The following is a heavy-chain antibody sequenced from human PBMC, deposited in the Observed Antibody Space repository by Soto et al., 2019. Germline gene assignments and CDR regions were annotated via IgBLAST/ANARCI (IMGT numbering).Heavy chain of an antibody. CDR1: GGFVSSGSYY. Sequence: SETLSLTCAVYGGFVSSGSYYWSWIRQPPGKGLEWIGEMSHSGGTHFNPSLKSRVTISVDTSKNQFSLNIYSVTAADTALYYCARVERGTVTTVVDAFDIWGPGTMVNVS. V-gene: IGHV4-61*01. J-gene: IGHJ3*02. D-gene: IGHD1-1*01. CDR2: MSHSGGT. CDR3: ARVERGTVTTVVDAFDI.